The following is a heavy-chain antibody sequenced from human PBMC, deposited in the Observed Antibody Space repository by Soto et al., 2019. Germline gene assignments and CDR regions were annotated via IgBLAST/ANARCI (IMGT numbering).Heavy chain of an antibody. CDR1: GGSITGISSY. J-gene: IGHJ5*02. Sequence: SETLSLSCTVHGGSITGISSYWVWIGPPPGKGLEWIGSIYYSGSTYYNPSLKSRVTISVDTSKNQFSLKLSSVTAADTAVYYCATQGVGGSYVYTFDPWGQGTLVTVS. V-gene: IGHV4-39*01. D-gene: IGHD1-26*01. CDR3: ATQGVGGSYVYTFDP. CDR2: IYYSGST.